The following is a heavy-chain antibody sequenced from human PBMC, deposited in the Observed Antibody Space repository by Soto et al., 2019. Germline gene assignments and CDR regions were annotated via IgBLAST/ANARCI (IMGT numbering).Heavy chain of an antibody. D-gene: IGHD2-15*01. V-gene: IGHV3-21*01. Sequence: LRLSCAASGFTFNDYSMNWVRQAPGKGPEWVSSVSGSGSYTQYADSVKGRFTISRDNAKNSLCLQVNSLRAEDTAVYYCARVGCRGGSCSSRGGLYYGMDVWGQGTTVTVSS. CDR3: ARVGCRGGSCSSRGGLYYGMDV. CDR2: VSGSGSYT. CDR1: GFTFNDYS. J-gene: IGHJ6*02.